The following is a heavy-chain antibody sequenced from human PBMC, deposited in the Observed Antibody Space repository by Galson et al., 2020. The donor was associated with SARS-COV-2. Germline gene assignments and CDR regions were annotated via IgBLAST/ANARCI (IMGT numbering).Heavy chain of an antibody. Sequence: GESLKISCKASGYTFTGYYIHWVRQAPGQGLEWMGWINPDSGATNYAQNFQGWVTLTRDTSINTAYMELSRLKSDDTAIYYCARGGGGDIVVVLAASDAFDVWGQGTMVTVSS. J-gene: IGHJ3*01. V-gene: IGHV1-2*04. CDR2: INPDSGAT. CDR1: GYTFTGYY. D-gene: IGHD2-15*01. CDR3: ARGGGGDIVVVLAASDAFDV.